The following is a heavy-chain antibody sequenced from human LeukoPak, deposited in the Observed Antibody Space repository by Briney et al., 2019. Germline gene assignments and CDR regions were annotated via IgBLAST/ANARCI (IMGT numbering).Heavy chain of an antibody. CDR3: ARRQAGALEQSAFDM. V-gene: IGHV4-39*01. Sequence: SETLSLTCTVSGDSLSSSRYYWGWIRQPPGKGLEWIGSMYYSGITHYRPSLKSRVTISVDTSKNQFSLRLSSVTAADTALYYCARRQAGALEQSAFDMWGQGTMVTVSS. CDR1: GDSLSSSRYY. J-gene: IGHJ3*02. CDR2: MYYSGIT. D-gene: IGHD3-3*01.